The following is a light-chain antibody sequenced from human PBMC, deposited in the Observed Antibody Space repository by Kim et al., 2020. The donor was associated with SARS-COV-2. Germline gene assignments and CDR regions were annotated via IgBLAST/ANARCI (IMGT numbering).Light chain of an antibody. CDR2: DEN. J-gene: IGLJ1*01. CDR3: ISRDSSGNSYF. Sequence: AVRQTVRITCQGDSLRTYYATWYQQKPGQAPVLVIYDENNRPSGIPDRFSASSSGNTASLTITGAQAEDEADYYCISRDSSGNSYFFGTGTKVTVL. V-gene: IGLV3-19*01. CDR1: SLRTYY.